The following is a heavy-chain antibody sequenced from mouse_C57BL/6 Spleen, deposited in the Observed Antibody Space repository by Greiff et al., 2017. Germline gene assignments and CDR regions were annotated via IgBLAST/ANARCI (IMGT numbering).Heavy chain of an antibody. CDR2: IYPGDGDT. J-gene: IGHJ4*01. Sequence: LEESGPELVKPGASVKISCKASGYAFSSSWMNWVKQRPGKGLEWIGRIYPGDGDTNYNGKFKGKATLTADKSSSTAYMQLSSLTSEDSAVYFCARSGDYDRDYAMDYWGQGTSVTVSS. CDR1: GYAFSSSW. CDR3: ARSGDYDRDYAMDY. D-gene: IGHD2-4*01. V-gene: IGHV1-82*01.